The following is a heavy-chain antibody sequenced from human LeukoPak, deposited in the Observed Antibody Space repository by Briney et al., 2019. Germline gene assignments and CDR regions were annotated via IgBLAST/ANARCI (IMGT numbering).Heavy chain of an antibody. J-gene: IGHJ5*02. CDR1: GYTFTDYY. V-gene: IGHV1-2*02. Sequence: ASVKVSCRASGYTFTDYYIHWVRQAPGQGLEWMGWINPGNGGTNYAQKFQGRVTMTRDTSIRTVYMDLSRLRSDDTAVFYCTREARVGNWFDPWGQGTQVTVSS. CDR2: INPGNGGT. CDR3: TREARVGNWFDP. D-gene: IGHD2-2*01.